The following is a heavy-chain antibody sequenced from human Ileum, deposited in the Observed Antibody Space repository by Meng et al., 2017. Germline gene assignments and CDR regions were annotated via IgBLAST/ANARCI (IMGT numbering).Heavy chain of an antibody. D-gene: IGHD3-16*01. J-gene: IGHJ1*01. CDR1: GYKITDYH. CDR2: INPNSGGT. CDR3: VRDLGTLLSHY. V-gene: IGHV1-2*06. Sequence: ASVKVSCKVSGYKITDYHLHWVRQAPGQGFEWMGRINPNSGGTNYPQKFQGRVSMTRDKSINTAYIEVTSLLPDDTAVYYCVRDLGTLLSHYWGQGTQVTVSS.